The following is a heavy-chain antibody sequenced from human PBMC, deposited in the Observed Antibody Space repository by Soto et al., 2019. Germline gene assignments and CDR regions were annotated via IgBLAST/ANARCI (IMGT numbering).Heavy chain of an antibody. Sequence: ASVKVSCKASGYTFTSYDINWVRQATGQGLEWMGWMNPNSGNTGYAQKFQGRVTMTRNTSISTAYMELSSLRSEDTAVYYCARVAYYYGSGSYFAFDISGQGTMVTVSS. CDR3: ARVAYYYGSGSYFAFDI. CDR2: MNPNSGNT. D-gene: IGHD3-10*01. CDR1: GYTFTSYD. V-gene: IGHV1-8*01. J-gene: IGHJ3*02.